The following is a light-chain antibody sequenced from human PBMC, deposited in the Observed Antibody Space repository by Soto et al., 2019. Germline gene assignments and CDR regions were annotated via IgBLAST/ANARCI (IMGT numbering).Light chain of an antibody. Sequence: QSALTQPASLSGSPGQSITISCTGTSSDVGYYNYVSWYQQHPGKAPKVIIYEVRNRPSGVSYRFSGSRSGNTASLTISGLHAEDEADSYCSSYISVSSPVVFGGGTKLTVL. V-gene: IGLV2-14*01. J-gene: IGLJ2*01. CDR2: EVR. CDR1: SSDVGYYNY. CDR3: SSYISVSSPVV.